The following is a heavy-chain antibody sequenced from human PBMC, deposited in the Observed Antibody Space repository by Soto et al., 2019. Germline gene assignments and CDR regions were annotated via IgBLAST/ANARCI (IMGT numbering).Heavy chain of an antibody. CDR3: TKGGDSWSGYAQH. CDR2: ISDSGGSS. Sequence: GGSLRLSCAASGFSFGNYVMNWVRQAPGKGLEWVSGISDSGGSSSSADSVKGRFTVSRDNSKNTLYLQMDSLTGDDTAVYYCTKGGDSWSGYAQHWGQGALVTVSS. D-gene: IGHD3-3*01. CDR1: GFSFGNYV. V-gene: IGHV3-23*01. J-gene: IGHJ1*01.